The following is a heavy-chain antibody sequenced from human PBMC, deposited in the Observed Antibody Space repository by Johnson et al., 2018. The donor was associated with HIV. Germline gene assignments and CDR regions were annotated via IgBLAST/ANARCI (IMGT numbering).Heavy chain of an antibody. V-gene: IGHV3-30*04. CDR2: ISYGGKNK. CDR1: GFTFSSYA. CDR3: AREGPYSSRWGAFDI. J-gene: IGHJ3*02. D-gene: IGHD6-13*01. Sequence: QVQLVESGGGVVQPGRSLRLSCEASGFTFSSYAVHWVRQAPGKGLEWVALISYGGKNKYYADSVKGRFTISRDNSKNTLYLQMNSLRAEDTAVYYCAREGPYSSRWGAFDIWGQGTMVTVSS.